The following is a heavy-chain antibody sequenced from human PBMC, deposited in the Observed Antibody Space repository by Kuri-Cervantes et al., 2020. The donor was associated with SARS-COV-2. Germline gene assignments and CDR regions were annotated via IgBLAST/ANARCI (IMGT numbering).Heavy chain of an antibody. D-gene: IGHD2-2*02. CDR1: GGSTSSGDYY. J-gene: IGHJ2*01. CDR3: ARKEGGDCSSTSCYTIDWYFDL. Sequence: SETLSLTCTVSGGSTSSGDYYWSWIRQPPGKGLEWIGYIYYSGSTYYNPSLKSRVTISVDTSKNQFSLKLGSVTAADTAVYYCARKEGGDCSSTSCYTIDWYFDLWGRGTLVTVSS. V-gene: IGHV4-30-4*08. CDR2: IYYSGST.